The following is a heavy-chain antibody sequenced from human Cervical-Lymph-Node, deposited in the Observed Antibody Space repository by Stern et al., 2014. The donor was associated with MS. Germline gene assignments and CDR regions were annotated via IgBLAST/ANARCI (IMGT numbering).Heavy chain of an antibody. J-gene: IGHJ4*02. V-gene: IGHV3-23*04. CDR2: IGGSGDNT. CDR3: AKALGPSSGFYSYFDY. CDR1: GFTFSSYA. Sequence: EVQLVESGGDLVRPGGSLRLSCAVSGFTFSSYAMTWVRQAPGKGLEWVSTIGGSGDNTFYADSVKGRFTISRDNSESTLYLQMDSLRAEDTAVYYCAKALGPSSGFYSYFDYWGQGTLVTVSS. D-gene: IGHD3-22*01.